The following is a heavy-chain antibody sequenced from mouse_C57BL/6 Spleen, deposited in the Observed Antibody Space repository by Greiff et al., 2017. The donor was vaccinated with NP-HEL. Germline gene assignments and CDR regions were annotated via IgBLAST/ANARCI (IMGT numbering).Heavy chain of an antibody. J-gene: IGHJ2*01. CDR1: GFTFSDYG. Sequence: EVKLVESGGGLVKPGGSLKLSCAASGFTFSDYGMHWVRQAPEKGLEWVAYISSGSSTIYYADTVKGRFTISRDNAKNPLFLQMPSLRSEDTAMYYCARSATGRYYFDYWGQGTTLTVSS. CDR2: ISSGSSTI. D-gene: IGHD4-1*01. CDR3: ARSATGRYYFDY. V-gene: IGHV5-17*01.